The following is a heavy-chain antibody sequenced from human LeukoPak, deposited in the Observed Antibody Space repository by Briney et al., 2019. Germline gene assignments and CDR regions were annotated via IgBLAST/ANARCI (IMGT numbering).Heavy chain of an antibody. CDR2: IYYSGST. J-gene: IGHJ4*02. CDR3: ARGRGDTAMVQHGYSSSWYFVTDEQYFDY. CDR1: GGSISSSSYY. Sequence: SETLSLTCTVSGGSISSSSYYWGWIRQPPGKGLEWIGSIYYSGSTNYNPSLKSRVTISVDTSKNQLSLKLSSVTAADTAVYYCARGRGDTAMVQHGYSSSWYFVTDEQYFDYWGQGTLVTVSS. V-gene: IGHV4-39*01. D-gene: IGHD6-13*01.